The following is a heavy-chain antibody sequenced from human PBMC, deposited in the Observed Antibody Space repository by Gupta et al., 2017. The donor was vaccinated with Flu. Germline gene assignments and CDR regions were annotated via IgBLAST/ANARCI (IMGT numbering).Heavy chain of an antibody. V-gene: IGHV1-8*01. J-gene: IGHJ4*02. Sequence: QVQLVQSGTEVKEPGASVKVSCKTSGYTFTDYDINWVRQATGQGLEWMGWMNSDSGNTGFAQKFQGRVFLSRDTSTGTAYMELNRLRSEDTAIYYCARVLERDDYYNPPEIDYWGQGTLLTVSS. D-gene: IGHD2-21*02. CDR3: ARVLERDDYYNPPEIDY. CDR2: MNSDSGNT. CDR1: GYTFTDYD.